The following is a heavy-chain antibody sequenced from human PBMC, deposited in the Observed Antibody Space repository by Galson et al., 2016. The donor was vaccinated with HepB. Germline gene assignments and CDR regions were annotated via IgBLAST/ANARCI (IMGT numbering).Heavy chain of an antibody. V-gene: IGHV3-30-3*01. Sequence: SLRLSCAASGFTFKTYAMNWVRQAPGKGLEWVSTTCPDGHNTFYADSVKGRFTISRDNSENTLFLQMNSLRVDDTAVFYCVREAKEDCDGGNCYPFYLDPWGQGTLVTVSP. D-gene: IGHD2-15*01. CDR3: VREAKEDCDGGNCYPFYLDP. CDR1: GFTFKTYA. J-gene: IGHJ5*02. CDR2: TCPDGHNT.